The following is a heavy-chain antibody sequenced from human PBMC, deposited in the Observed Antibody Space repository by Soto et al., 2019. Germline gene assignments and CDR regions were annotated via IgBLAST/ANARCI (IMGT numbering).Heavy chain of an antibody. CDR2: ISYDGSNK. J-gene: IGHJ4*02. CDR1: GFTFSSYG. CDR3: AKDQSKVRRIAGDYFDY. D-gene: IGHD6-13*01. V-gene: IGHV3-30*18. Sequence: GGSLRLSCAASGFTFSSYGMHWVRQAPGKGLEWVAVISYDGSNKYYADSVKGRFTISRDNSKNTLYLQMNSLRAEDTAVYYCAKDQSKVRRIAGDYFDYWGQGTLVTVSS.